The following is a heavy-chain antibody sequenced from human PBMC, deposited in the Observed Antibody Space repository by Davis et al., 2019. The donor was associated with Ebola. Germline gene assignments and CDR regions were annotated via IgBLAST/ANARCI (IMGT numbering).Heavy chain of an antibody. D-gene: IGHD2-2*01. CDR2: MSYHGSHT. J-gene: IGHJ6*02. CDR1: GFSFATYG. CDR3: AREAVVPAAIIYGMDV. V-gene: IGHV3-30*03. Sequence: PGGSLRLSCSAFGFSFATYGMHWVRQAPGKGLEWAASMSYHGSHTSYVDSVKGRFTISRDNSRNTLYLQMNSLRAEDTAVYYCAREAVVPAAIIYGMDVWGQGTTVTVSS.